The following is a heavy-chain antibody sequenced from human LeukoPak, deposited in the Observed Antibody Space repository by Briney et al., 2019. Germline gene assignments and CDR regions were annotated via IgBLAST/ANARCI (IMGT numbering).Heavy chain of an antibody. Sequence: LSLTCAVSGGSISSSNWWSWVRQPPGKGLEWLAVVWYDDAVKNYADSVKGRFTISRDNSKNTLFLQMNNLSAEDTAVYYCARDNDYYDLHYWGQGTLVTVSS. CDR3: ARDNDYYDLHY. J-gene: IGHJ4*02. V-gene: IGHV3-33*08. D-gene: IGHD3-22*01. CDR1: GGSISSSNW. CDR2: VWYDDAVK.